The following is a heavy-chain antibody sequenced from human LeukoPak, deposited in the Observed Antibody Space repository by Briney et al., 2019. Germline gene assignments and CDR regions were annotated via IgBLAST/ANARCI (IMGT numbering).Heavy chain of an antibody. D-gene: IGHD3-10*01. J-gene: IGHJ6*03. Sequence: PSETLSLTCTVSGGSIRGYYWSWIRQPPGKGLEWIGYIYSSGSTNYNPSLKSRVTMSVDTSKNQFSLKVSSVTAADTAVYYCARVFDSGSQAYFYYMDVWGKGTTVTIFS. CDR2: IYSSGST. CDR1: GGSIRGYY. V-gene: IGHV4-59*01. CDR3: ARVFDSGSQAYFYYMDV.